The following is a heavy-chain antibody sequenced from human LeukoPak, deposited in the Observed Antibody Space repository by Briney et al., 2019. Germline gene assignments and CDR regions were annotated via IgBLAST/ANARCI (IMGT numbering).Heavy chain of an antibody. CDR2: ISYDGSNK. J-gene: IGHJ4*02. D-gene: IGHD1-26*01. Sequence: GGSLRLSCAASGFTFSSYGMHWVRQAPGKGLEWVAVISYDGSNKYYADSVKGRFTISRDNSKNTLYLQMNSLRAEDTAVYYCARAVGATPFDYWGQGTLVTVSS. CDR3: ARAVGATPFDY. V-gene: IGHV3-30*03. CDR1: GFTFSSYG.